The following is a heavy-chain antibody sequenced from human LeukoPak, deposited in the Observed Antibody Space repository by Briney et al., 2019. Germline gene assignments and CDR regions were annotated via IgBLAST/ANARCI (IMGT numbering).Heavy chain of an antibody. CDR2: IYTSGST. V-gene: IGHV4-4*07. J-gene: IGHJ4*02. D-gene: IGHD1-26*01. CDR1: GGSISSYY. Sequence: SETLSLTCTVSGGSISSYYWSWIRQPAGKGLEWVGRIYTSGSTNYNASLKSRGSMSVDTSKNQFSLKLSSVTAADTGVFYCARENSGSYREFDYWGQGTLVTVSS. CDR3: ARENSGSYREFDY.